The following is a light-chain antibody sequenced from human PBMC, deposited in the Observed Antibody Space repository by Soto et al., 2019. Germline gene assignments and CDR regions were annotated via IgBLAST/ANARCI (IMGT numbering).Light chain of an antibody. CDR3: CSYAVSNTYSV. J-gene: IGLJ7*01. V-gene: IGLV2-23*01. CDR1: SSDVGSYNL. CDR2: GDN. Sequence: QSALTQPASVSGSPGQSITISCTRTSSDVGSYNLVSWYQHHAGKAPPLLIYGDNKRPSGVSNRFSGSKSGNTASLTISGLQAEDDADYYCCSYAVSNTYSVFGGGTQLTVL.